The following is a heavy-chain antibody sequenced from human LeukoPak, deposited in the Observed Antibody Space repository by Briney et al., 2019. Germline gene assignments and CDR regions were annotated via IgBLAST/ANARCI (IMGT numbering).Heavy chain of an antibody. CDR2: IYYRGDI. Sequence: SETLSLTCSVSDGSIRTYYWSWIRQSPGQGLEWIGNIYYRGDINYNPSLKSRVIISIDTSKNQFSLKVTSLTAADTAVYYCATNKDWAEADWGQGTLVTVSS. J-gene: IGHJ4*02. D-gene: IGHD3/OR15-3a*01. V-gene: IGHV4-59*03. CDR3: ATNKDWAEAD. CDR1: DGSIRTYY.